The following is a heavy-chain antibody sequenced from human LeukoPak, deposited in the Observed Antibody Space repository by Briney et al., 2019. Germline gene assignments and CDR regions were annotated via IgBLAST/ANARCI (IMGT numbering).Heavy chain of an antibody. CDR1: GFTFSSYG. Sequence: PGGSLRLSCAASGFTFSSYGTHWVRQAAGKGLVWVARINIDGSSTSYADSVKGRFTISRDNAENTLYLQMNNLRAEDTAVYYCARGTPVNFDYWGQGTLVTVSS. CDR3: ARGTPVNFDY. CDR2: INIDGSST. J-gene: IGHJ4*02. V-gene: IGHV3-74*01. D-gene: IGHD4-17*01.